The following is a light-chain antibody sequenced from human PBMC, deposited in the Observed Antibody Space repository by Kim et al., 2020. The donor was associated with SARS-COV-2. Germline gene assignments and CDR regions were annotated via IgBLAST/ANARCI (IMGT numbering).Light chain of an antibody. V-gene: IGKV3-11*01. J-gene: IGKJ4*01. CDR2: DTS. CDR3: QQRSDWPLT. CDR1: QNVRRY. Sequence: EIVLTQSPATLSLSPGERATLSCRASQNVRRYLAWYQQKPGQTPRLLIFDTSNRATGIPARFSGSGSETDYTLTISSLEPEDFAVYYCQQRSDWPLTFGGGTKVEI.